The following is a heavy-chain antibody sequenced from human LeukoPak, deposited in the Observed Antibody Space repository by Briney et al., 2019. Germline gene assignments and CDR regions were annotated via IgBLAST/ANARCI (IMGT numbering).Heavy chain of an antibody. CDR3: ARGRRDCSSTSCYYWFDP. D-gene: IGHD2-2*01. CDR2: IDSSDTT. J-gene: IGHJ5*02. CDR1: GFTVSSNY. V-gene: IGHV3-53*05. Sequence: PGGSLRLSCAASGFTVSSNYMTWVRQAPGKGLEWVSVIDSSDTTFYTDSVKGRFTISRDNSKNTLFLQMNSLRSEDTAVYYCARGRRDCSSTSCYYWFDPWGQGTLVTVSS.